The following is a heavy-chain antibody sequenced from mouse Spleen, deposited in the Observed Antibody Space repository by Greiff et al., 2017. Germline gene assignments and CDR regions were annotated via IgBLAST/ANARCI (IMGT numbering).Heavy chain of an antibody. CDR3: ARGGTLLRFAY. D-gene: IGHD1-1*01. CDR2: IYPGDGDT. J-gene: IGHJ3*01. Sequence: QVQLQQSGPELVKPGASVKISCKASGYAFSSSWMNWVKQRPGKGLEWIGRIYPGDGDTNYNGKFKGKATLTADKSSSTAYMQLSSLTSEDSAVYFCARGGTLLRFAYWGQGTLVTVSA. CDR1: GYAFSSSW. V-gene: IGHV1-82*01.